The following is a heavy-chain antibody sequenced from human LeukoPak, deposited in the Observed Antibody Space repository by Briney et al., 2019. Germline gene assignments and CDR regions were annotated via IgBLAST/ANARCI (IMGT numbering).Heavy chain of an antibody. V-gene: IGHV1-2*02. CDR1: GYTFTGHY. D-gene: IGHD6-13*01. Sequence: ASVKVSCKASGYTFTGHYMHWVRQAPGQGLEWMGWINPNSGGTKYAQKFQGRVTMTRDTSISTTYMELSRLRSDDTAVYYCAGDGGLAAAGRFDYWGQGTLVTVSS. CDR3: AGDGGLAAAGRFDY. CDR2: INPNSGGT. J-gene: IGHJ4*02.